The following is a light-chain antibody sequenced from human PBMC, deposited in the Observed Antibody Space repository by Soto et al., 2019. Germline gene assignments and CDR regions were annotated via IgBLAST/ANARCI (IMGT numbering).Light chain of an antibody. V-gene: IGKV3-20*01. J-gene: IGKJ1*01. CDR3: HQHGGSPET. CDR1: QSVSNNY. CDR2: RAS. Sequence: EIVLTQSPGTLSLSPGERATLSCRSSQSVSNNYVAWYQQNPGQAPRLLIFRASIKATGIPDRFSGSGSGPEFILTIRGLEPEASGIYHCHQHGGSPETFGQGTKLEIK.